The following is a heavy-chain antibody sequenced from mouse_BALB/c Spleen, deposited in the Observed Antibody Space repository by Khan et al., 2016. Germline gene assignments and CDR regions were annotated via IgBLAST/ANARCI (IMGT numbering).Heavy chain of an antibody. CDR1: GFSLTTYD. CDR2: IWAGGST. Sequence: QVQLKQSGPGLVAPSQSLSITCTVSGFSLTTYDIHWVRQPPGKGLKWLGVIWAGGSTNYNSALMSRLSISKDNSKSQVFLKMNSLQTEDTAMYXGARVQFGYYDYFDFWGQGTTLAVSS. CDR3: ARVQFGYYDYFDF. V-gene: IGHV2-9*02. D-gene: IGHD2-3*01. J-gene: IGHJ2*01.